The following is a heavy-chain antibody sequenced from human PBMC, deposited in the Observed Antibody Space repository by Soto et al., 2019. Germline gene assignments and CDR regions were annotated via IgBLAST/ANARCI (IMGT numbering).Heavy chain of an antibody. CDR2: ISGGGDST. D-gene: IGHD3-3*01. V-gene: IGHV3-23*01. J-gene: IGHJ4*02. CDR3: AKVSNFWSGSFDC. CDR1: GFTFSNYA. Sequence: EVQLLESGGGLLQPGGSLRLSCAASGFTFSNYAMSWVRQAPGTGLEWVSAISGGGDSTYYADSVKGRFTISRDNSRYMLYLQMNSLRAEDTAVYYCAKVSNFWSGSFDCWGQGTLVTVSS.